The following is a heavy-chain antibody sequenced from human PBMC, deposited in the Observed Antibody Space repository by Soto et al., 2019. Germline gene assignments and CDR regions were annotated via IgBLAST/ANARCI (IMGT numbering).Heavy chain of an antibody. J-gene: IGHJ4*02. D-gene: IGHD1-1*01. CDR1: GFTFSSYS. V-gene: IGHV3-48*02. CDR2: ISSSSSTI. Sequence: GGSLRLSCAASGFTFSSYSMNWVRQAPGKGLEWVSYISSSSSTIYYADSVKGRFTISRDNAKNSLYLQMNSLRDEDTAVYYCARDREVEEPYYFDYWGQGTLVTVSS. CDR3: ARDREVEEPYYFDY.